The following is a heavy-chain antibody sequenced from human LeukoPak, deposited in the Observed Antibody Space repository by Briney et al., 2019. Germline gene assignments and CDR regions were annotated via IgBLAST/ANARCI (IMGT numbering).Heavy chain of an antibody. V-gene: IGHV4-30-2*01. Sequence: PSETLSLTCAVSGGSVSGGRYSWSWIRQPPGKGLEWIGYMYHSGSTYYNPSLKSRVTISIDRSKNQFSLQLSSLTAADTAVYYCARGDCSGGACFGYFDAWGQGTLVTVSS. CDR1: GGSVSGGRYS. CDR3: ARGDCSGGACFGYFDA. CDR2: MYHSGST. J-gene: IGHJ5*02. D-gene: IGHD2-15*01.